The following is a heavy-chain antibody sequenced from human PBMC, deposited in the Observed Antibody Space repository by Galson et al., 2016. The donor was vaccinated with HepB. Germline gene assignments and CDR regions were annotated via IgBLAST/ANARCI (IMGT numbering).Heavy chain of an antibody. J-gene: IGHJ5*02. CDR1: GGSISNGGYY. CDR2: IYYTGSA. CDR3: ARVGLRSRWFDP. D-gene: IGHD5/OR15-5a*01. V-gene: IGHV4-31*03. Sequence: LSLTCTFSGGSISNGGYYWSWIRQHPGKGLEWNGHIYYTGSAYYNPSLKSRVKISLSTSKNQFSLNLNSVTASDTAVYYCARVGLRSRWFDPWGQGTLVTVSS.